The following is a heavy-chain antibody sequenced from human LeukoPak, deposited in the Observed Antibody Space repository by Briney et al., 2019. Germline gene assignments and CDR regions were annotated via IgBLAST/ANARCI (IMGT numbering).Heavy chain of an antibody. D-gene: IGHD3-22*01. J-gene: IGHJ5*01. CDR1: GYTFTSYG. CDR2: IGTYGGDT. Sequence: ASVKVSCKASGYTFTSYGISWVRQAPGQGLEWMGWIGTYGGDTYYAQKFQGRITVTTDTSTSTVYMELRNLRSDDTAVYYCARDLWNFYDDSGYNRDFDSWGRGTLVTVSS. V-gene: IGHV1-18*01. CDR3: ARDLWNFYDDSGYNRDFDS.